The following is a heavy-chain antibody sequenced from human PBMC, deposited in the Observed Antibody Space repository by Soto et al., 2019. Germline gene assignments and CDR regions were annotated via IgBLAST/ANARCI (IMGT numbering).Heavy chain of an antibody. CDR2: INVAGHT. D-gene: IGHD2-21*02. Sequence: EVQLVESGGGLVQPGGSLRLSCAASGFTFSNYDMHWVRQAPGQGLQWVANINVAGHTYYPVSVKGRFTISRENAKNSFYHHINSLRAEDTAVYYCTRTADFTSAFDIWGQGTVVTVSS. CDR3: TRTADFTSAFDI. CDR1: GFTFSNYD. J-gene: IGHJ3*02. V-gene: IGHV3-13*01.